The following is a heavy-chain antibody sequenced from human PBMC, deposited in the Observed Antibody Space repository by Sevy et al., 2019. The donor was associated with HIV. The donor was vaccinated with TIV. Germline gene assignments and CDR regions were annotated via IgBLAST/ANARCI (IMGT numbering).Heavy chain of an antibody. Sequence: GGSLRLSCAASGFTFSFHGMYWVRQAPGKGLELVAYTQYDGNNKYYADSVKGRFTISRDNSKNTLYLQMNSLRPDDTAVFYCAKGVTVTASTTRRDYYYYMDVWGKGTTVTVSS. CDR2: TQYDGNNK. V-gene: IGHV3-30*02. D-gene: IGHD4-4*01. CDR3: AKGVTVTASTTRRDYYYYMDV. J-gene: IGHJ6*03. CDR1: GFTFSFHG.